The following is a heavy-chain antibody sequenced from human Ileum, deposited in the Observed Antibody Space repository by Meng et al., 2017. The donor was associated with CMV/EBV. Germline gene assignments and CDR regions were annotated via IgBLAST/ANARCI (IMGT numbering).Heavy chain of an antibody. J-gene: IGHJ6*02. CDR2: IRNDGSNK. Sequence: GESLKISCAASGFTFSSYGMHWVRQAPGKGLEWVAFIRNDGSNKYYADSVKGRFTISRDNSKKTLHLQINSLRAEDTAVYFCAKVPSIPNSSGYYYAKFYYGMDVWGQGTTVTVSS. CDR3: AKVPSIPNSSGYYYAKFYYGMDV. CDR1: GFTFSSYG. V-gene: IGHV3-30*02. D-gene: IGHD3-22*01.